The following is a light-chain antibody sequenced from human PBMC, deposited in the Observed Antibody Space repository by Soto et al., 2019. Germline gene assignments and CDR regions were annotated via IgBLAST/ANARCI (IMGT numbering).Light chain of an antibody. CDR3: QKYNGAPQT. J-gene: IGKJ1*01. V-gene: IGKV1-27*01. CDR2: TAS. CDR1: QGISNY. Sequence: DIQMTQSPSSLSASVGDRVTITCRASQGISNYLAWYQQKPGKVPKLLIYTASTLQSGVPSRFSGSGSGTDFTLAISSLQPEDVETYYCQKYNGAPQTFGHGTKVEIK.